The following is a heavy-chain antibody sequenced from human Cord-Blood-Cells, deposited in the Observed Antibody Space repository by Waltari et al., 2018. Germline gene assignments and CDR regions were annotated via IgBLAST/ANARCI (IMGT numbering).Heavy chain of an antibody. Sequence: VQLVQSGAEVKKPGASVKVSCKASGYTFTGSSMQWVRTAHGQGLDWMGRINPNRGGTNYAQKFQGRVTMTRDTSISTAYMELSRLRSDDTAVYYCARDFCSSTSCYDYWGQGTLVTVSS. D-gene: IGHD2-2*01. CDR3: ARDFCSSTSCYDY. CDR1: GYTFTGSS. CDR2: INPNRGGT. V-gene: IGHV1-2*06. J-gene: IGHJ4*02.